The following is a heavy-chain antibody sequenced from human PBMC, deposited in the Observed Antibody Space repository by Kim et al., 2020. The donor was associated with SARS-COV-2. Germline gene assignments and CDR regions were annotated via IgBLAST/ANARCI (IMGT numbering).Heavy chain of an antibody. CDR3: ARDILRAMGSHEI. Sequence: HHNPARKSRVTIAADTSKNQFALRLTAVTAADTAVEYCARDILRAMGSHEIWGQGTLVTVSA. J-gene: IGHJ4*02. D-gene: IGHD2-2*02. V-gene: IGHV4-39*06.